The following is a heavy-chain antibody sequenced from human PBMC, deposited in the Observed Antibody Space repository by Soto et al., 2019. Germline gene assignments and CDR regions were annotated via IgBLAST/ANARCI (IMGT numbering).Heavy chain of an antibody. Sequence: QVQLVQSGAQVRRPGTSVRISCTTSGYNFNTYGIIWVRQAPGQGLEWMGWISGYNGYTKYAQSLEDRVTLSTDTSTRTAFLVLRNLRSGDTALYFCARDRDYSHTDADVDYWGQGTQVTVSS. CDR1: GYNFNTYG. J-gene: IGHJ4*02. CDR2: ISGYNGYT. CDR3: ARDRDYSHTDADVDY. V-gene: IGHV1-18*01. D-gene: IGHD3-22*01.